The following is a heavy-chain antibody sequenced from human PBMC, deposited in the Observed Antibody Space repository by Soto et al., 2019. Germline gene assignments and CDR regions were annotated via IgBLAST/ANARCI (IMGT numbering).Heavy chain of an antibody. V-gene: IGHV4-59*01. Sequence: TLSLTCSVSGGSISRYYWSWIRQPPGKGLEWIGYAYYSGDTGYNPSLQSRVTMAVDTSKNQVSLKLTSVTAADTAVYYCARDRSTYGGGGTGEVKENWFDPWGQGALVTVPQ. J-gene: IGHJ5*02. CDR1: GGSISRYY. D-gene: IGHD2-8*01. CDR2: AYYSGDT. CDR3: ARDRSTYGGGGTGEVKENWFDP.